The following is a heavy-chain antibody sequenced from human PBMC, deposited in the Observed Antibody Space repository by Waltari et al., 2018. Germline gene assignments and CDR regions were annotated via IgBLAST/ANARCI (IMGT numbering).Heavy chain of an antibody. J-gene: IGHJ1*01. CDR3: VTSRIMKSVGGVLVIDHGLRAGYFQF. Sequence: QVQLVQSGAEVKKPGASVKVSCKVPGYTLYELSMHWVRQTPGKGLEWMGGFDPEQTETSNDQNLQGRVTITEDTSTDTAYMQLSSLRSDDTAVYYCVTSRIMKSVGGVLVIDHGLRAGYFQFWGQGTLVAVSS. V-gene: IGHV1-24*01. CDR2: FDPEQTET. D-gene: IGHD3-16*02. CDR1: GYTLYELS.